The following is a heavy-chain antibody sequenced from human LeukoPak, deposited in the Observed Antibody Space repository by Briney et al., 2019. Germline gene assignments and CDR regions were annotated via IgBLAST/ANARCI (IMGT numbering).Heavy chain of an antibody. CDR3: ARYHCGSSRCPGVDF. V-gene: IGHV4-31*03. Sequence: SETLSLTCTVSVGSISDSNHFWTWIRQLPGGGLEWIGYIWNSGNSYYNPSLKSRAIISADTSKKQFSLTLISVTAADTAVYYCARYHCGSSRCPGVDFWGQGTLVTVSS. CDR1: VGSISDSNHF. CDR2: IWNSGNS. J-gene: IGHJ4*02. D-gene: IGHD2-2*01.